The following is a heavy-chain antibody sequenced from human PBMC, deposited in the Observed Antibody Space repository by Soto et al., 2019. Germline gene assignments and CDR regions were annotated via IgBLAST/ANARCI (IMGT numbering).Heavy chain of an antibody. J-gene: IGHJ5*02. CDR3: ARAILTGYYNVCWFDP. V-gene: IGHV4-30-4*01. Sequence: QVQLQESGPGLVKPSQTLSLTCTVSGGSISSGDYYWSWIRQLPGKGLEWIGYIYYSGSTYYNPSLRRRVTRSXXTXKXXFSLKLSSVTAADTAVYYCARAILTGYYNVCWFDPWGQGTLVTVSS. CDR1: GGSISSGDYY. D-gene: IGHD3-9*01. CDR2: IYYSGST.